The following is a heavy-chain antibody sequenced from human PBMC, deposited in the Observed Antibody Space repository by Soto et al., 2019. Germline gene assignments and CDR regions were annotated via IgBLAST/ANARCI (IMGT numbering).Heavy chain of an antibody. CDR1: GFTLSDHY. J-gene: IGHJ4*02. CDR3: VRVTYFSDSSGYTRCLDY. D-gene: IGHD3-22*01. CDR2: SRDKPQGYRT. Sequence: PGGFLRLPCAGSGFTLSDHYHDWVRRAPGKGLEWVGRSRDKPQGYRTAYAASVKGRFTTSKDESKNTAYLQMNSQKTEDTAVYYCVRVTYFSDSSGYTRCLDYWGQGTLVTVSS. V-gene: IGHV3-72*01.